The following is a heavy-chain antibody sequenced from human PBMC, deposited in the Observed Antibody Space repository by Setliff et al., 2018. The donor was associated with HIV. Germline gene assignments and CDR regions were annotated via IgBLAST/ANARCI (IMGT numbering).Heavy chain of an antibody. D-gene: IGHD1-26*01. CDR2: IYYSGNT. Sequence: SETLSLTCTVSGDSISSGGYYWSWIRQHSGKGLEWIGYIYYSGNTYYNPSLKRRVTMSVDTSKNQFSLKLSSMTAADTAVYYCARLPLRSGSPIDYWGQGTLVTVSS. V-gene: IGHV4-31*03. CDR3: ARLPLRSGSPIDY. CDR1: GDSISSGGYY. J-gene: IGHJ4*02.